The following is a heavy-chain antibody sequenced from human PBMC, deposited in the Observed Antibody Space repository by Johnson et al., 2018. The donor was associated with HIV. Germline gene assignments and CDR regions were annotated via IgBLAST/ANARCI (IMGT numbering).Heavy chain of an antibody. Sequence: VQLVESGGGVVQHGRSLRLSCAASGFTFSSYAMHWVRQAPGKGLEWVAVISYDGSNKYYADSVKGRFTISRDNSKNTLYLQMNSLRAEDTAVYYCARVTTMIVVVFAFDIWGQGTMVTVSS. CDR1: GFTFSSYA. CDR3: ARVTTMIVVVFAFDI. D-gene: IGHD3-22*01. J-gene: IGHJ3*02. CDR2: ISYDGSNK. V-gene: IGHV3-30-3*01.